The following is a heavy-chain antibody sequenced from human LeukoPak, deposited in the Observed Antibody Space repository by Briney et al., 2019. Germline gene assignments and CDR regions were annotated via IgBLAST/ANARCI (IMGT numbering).Heavy chain of an antibody. J-gene: IGHJ4*02. CDR1: GYTLTELS. V-gene: IGHV1-24*01. D-gene: IGHD3-3*01. CDR2: FDPEDGET. Sequence: ASVKVSCKVSGYTLTELSMHWVRQAPGKGLEWMGGFDPEDGETIYAQKFQGRVTMTEDTSTDTAYMELSSLRSEDTAVYYCATGRRYDFWSGHAAPNFDYWGQGTLVTVSS. CDR3: ATGRRYDFWSGHAAPNFDY.